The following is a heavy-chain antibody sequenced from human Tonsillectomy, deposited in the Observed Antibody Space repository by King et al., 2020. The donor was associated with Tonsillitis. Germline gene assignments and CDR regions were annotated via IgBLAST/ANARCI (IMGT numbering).Heavy chain of an antibody. CDR1: GFTFSSYG. Sequence: VQLVESGGGVVQPGRSLRLSCEASGFTFSSYGMHWVRQAPGKGLEWVAVISYDGSNKYYADSVKGRFTISRDNSKNTLYLQMNSLRAEDTAVYYFTKLNPIHPAEDWGQGTLVTVSS. V-gene: IGHV3-30*03. D-gene: IGHD6-19*01. J-gene: IGHJ4*02. CDR2: ISYDGSNK. CDR3: TKLNPIHPAED.